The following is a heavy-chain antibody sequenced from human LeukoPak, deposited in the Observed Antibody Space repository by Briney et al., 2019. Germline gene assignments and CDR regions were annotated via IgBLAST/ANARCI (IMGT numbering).Heavy chain of an antibody. Sequence: GGCLRLCCAASGFTFYSYAMSWGRQAPGKGLGGVSAISGSGGSTYYADSVKGRFTSSRDNFKNTLYLQMNGLRAEEAAVYYCAKETDSSGYYPERSFDYGGQGTVVTVSS. CDR3: AKETDSSGYYPERSFDY. D-gene: IGHD3-22*01. CDR1: GFTFYSYA. CDR2: ISGSGGST. J-gene: IGHJ4*02. V-gene: IGHV3-23*01.